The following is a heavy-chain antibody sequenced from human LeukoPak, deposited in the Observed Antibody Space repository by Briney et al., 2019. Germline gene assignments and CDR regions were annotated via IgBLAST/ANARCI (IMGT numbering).Heavy chain of an antibody. CDR2: ISPYNGNT. CDR3: ARVVHVGNDAFDI. V-gene: IGHV1-18*04. CDR1: GYTFTSYY. Sequence: ASVKVSCKASGYTFTSYYMHWVRQAPGQGLEWMGWISPYNGNTNYAQKFQGRVTMTTDTSTNTGYMELRSLRSDDTAVYYCARVVHVGNDAFDIWGQGTMITVSS. J-gene: IGHJ3*02. D-gene: IGHD2-8*01.